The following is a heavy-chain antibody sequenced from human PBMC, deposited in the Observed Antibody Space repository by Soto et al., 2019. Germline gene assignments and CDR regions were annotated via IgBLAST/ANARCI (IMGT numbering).Heavy chain of an antibody. CDR1: GDPITSYF. J-gene: IGHJ4*02. CDR2: VFPGGPT. CDR3: ARTLSGFTYGSRQFYFDY. D-gene: IGHD3-10*01. V-gene: IGHV4-4*07. Sequence: SETLSLTCTVSGDPITSYFWTWLRQPAGKGLEWIGHVFPGGPTSHNTSLKSRVSMSVDTSKNQFSLTLTSVTAADTAVYYCARTLSGFTYGSRQFYFDYWGQGTLVTVSS.